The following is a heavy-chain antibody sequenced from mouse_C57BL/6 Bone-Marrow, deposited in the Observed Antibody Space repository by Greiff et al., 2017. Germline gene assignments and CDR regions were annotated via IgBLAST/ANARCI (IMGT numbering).Heavy chain of an antibody. V-gene: IGHV5-4*03. J-gene: IGHJ3*01. CDR2: ISDGGSYT. Sequence: EVKVVESGGGLVKPGGSLKLSCAASGFTFSSYAMSWVRQTPEKRLEWVATISDGGSYTYYPDNVKGRFPISRDNAKNNLYLQMSHLKSEDTAMYYCARRWFAYWGQGTLVTVSA. CDR3: ARRWFAY. CDR1: GFTFSSYA.